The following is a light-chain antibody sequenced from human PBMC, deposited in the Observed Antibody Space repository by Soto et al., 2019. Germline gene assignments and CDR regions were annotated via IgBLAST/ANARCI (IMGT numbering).Light chain of an antibody. CDR1: KSVGNNY. CDR3: QQYGWSPPIT. Sequence: DIVLTQSPGTLSLSPGKRATLSCWASKSVGNNYLAWYQQKPGQAPRLLIYHASSGATGIPDRFSGSGSGTDFTLTISRLEPEDFAVYYCQQYGWSPPITFGQGTRLEIK. J-gene: IGKJ5*01. CDR2: HAS. V-gene: IGKV3-20*01.